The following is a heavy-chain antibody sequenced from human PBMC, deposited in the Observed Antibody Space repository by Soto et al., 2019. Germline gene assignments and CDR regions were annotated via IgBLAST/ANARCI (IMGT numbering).Heavy chain of an antibody. V-gene: IGHV1-18*01. CDR3: ARDEGGYDILTGYYKAHHFDQ. Sequence: ASVKVSCKASGYTFGHFYIAWVRQAPGQGLEWMGAISPHNRNTNYAEKFRGRVTMTTDTSTTTAYMELRSLRSDDTAVYYCARDEGGYDILTGYYKAHHFDQWGQGALVTVSS. D-gene: IGHD3-9*01. CDR1: GYTFGHFY. CDR2: ISPHNRNT. J-gene: IGHJ4*02.